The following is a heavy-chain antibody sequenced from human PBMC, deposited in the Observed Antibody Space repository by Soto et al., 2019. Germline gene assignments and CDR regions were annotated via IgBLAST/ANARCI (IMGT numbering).Heavy chain of an antibody. J-gene: IGHJ4*02. CDR1: GYTFTSYG. CDR3: ARVRSLGIVGATGLGY. Sequence: QVQLVQSGAEVKKPGASVKVSCKASGYTFTSYGISWVRQAPGQGLEWMGWISAYNGNTNYAQKLQGRVTMTTDTSTRTAYMELRSLRSDDTAVYYFARVRSLGIVGATGLGYWGQGTLVTVSS. CDR2: ISAYNGNT. D-gene: IGHD1-26*01. V-gene: IGHV1-18*04.